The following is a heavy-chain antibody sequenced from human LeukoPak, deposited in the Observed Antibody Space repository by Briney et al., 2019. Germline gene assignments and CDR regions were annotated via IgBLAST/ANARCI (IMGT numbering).Heavy chain of an antibody. J-gene: IGHJ5*02. CDR1: GGSISTYY. CDR2: ISNGNT. V-gene: IGHV4-59*01. Sequence: SETLSLTCSVAGGSISTYYWNWIRQTPGKGLEWIGHISNGNTEYNPSLKSRVTISVDTSKNQIFLKLTSVTAADTAVYYCARDKAHSYGRYFDPWGQGALVTVSS. D-gene: IGHD5-18*01. CDR3: ARDKAHSYGRYFDP.